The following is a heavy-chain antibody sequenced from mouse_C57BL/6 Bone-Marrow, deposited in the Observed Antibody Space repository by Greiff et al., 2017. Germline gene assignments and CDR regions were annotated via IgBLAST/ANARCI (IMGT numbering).Heavy chain of an antibody. V-gene: IGHV1-55*01. CDR1: GYTFTSYW. CDR2: IYPGSGST. D-gene: IGHD2-1*01. CDR3: TSYLAMYY. J-gene: IGHJ4*01. Sequence: QVQLQQPGAELVKPGASVKMSCKASGYTFTSYWITWVKQRPGQGLEWIGDIYPGSGSTNYNENFTSKATLTVDTSSSTAYMHLSRLTSENSAVYYCTSYLAMYYLGQGPPAPVSP.